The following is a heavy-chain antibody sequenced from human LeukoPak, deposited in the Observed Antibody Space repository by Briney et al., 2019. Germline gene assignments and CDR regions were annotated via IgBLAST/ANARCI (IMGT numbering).Heavy chain of an antibody. CDR2: ISGSGGST. CDR3: AKTTDYGDDNWFDP. D-gene: IGHD4-17*01. J-gene: IGHJ5*02. Sequence: GGSLRLSCAASGFTFSSYAMSWVRQAPGKGLEWVSAISGSGGSTYCADSVKGRFTISRDNSKNTLYLQMNSLRAEDTAVYYCAKTTDYGDDNWFDPWGQGTLVTVSS. CDR1: GFTFSSYA. V-gene: IGHV3-23*01.